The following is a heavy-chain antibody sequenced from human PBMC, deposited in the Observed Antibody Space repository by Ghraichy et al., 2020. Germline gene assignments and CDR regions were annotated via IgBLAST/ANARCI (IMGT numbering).Heavy chain of an antibody. V-gene: IGHV4-39*01. D-gene: IGHD2-21*02. J-gene: IGHJ4*03. Sequence: SETLSLTCTVSGGSITMRSYYWGWVRQPPGKGPECIVTISSTERAYYSPSLKSRVTIFEDTSKNQFSLNLTSLTSADTAVYYCVRLLRGYCASGDCSVNRDHDAIELWVQGTMVTVSS. CDR2: ISSTERA. CDR3: VRLLRGYCASGDCSVNRDHDAIEL. CDR1: GGSITMRSYY.